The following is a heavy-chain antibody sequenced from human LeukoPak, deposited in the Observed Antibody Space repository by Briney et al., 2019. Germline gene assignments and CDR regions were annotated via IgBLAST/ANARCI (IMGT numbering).Heavy chain of an antibody. CDR1: GGSISSGGYY. Sequence: SETLSLTCTVSGGSISSGGYYWSWIRQHPGKGLEWIGYIYYSGSTYYNPSLKSRVTISVDTSKNQFSLKLSSVTAANTAVYYCARAQSVSSGYYPWGQGTLVTVSS. V-gene: IGHV4-31*03. J-gene: IGHJ5*02. D-gene: IGHD3-22*01. CDR3: ARAQSVSSGYYP. CDR2: IYYSGST.